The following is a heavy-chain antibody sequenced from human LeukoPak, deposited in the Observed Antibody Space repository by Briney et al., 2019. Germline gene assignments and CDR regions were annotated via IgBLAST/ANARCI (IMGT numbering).Heavy chain of an antibody. Sequence: GGSLRLSCAASGFTFTTYAMSWVRQAPGKGLEWVSTVSDSGASTYYADSVKGRFTISRDNSKNTLYLQMNSLRAEDTAVYYCAKSHSVGYRGYFDYWGQGTLVTVSS. V-gene: IGHV3-23*01. CDR3: AKSHSVGYRGYFDY. J-gene: IGHJ4*02. CDR1: GFTFTTYA. CDR2: VSDSGAST. D-gene: IGHD5-12*01.